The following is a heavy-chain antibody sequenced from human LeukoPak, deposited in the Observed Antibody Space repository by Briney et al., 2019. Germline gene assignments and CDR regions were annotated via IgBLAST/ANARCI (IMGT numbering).Heavy chain of an antibody. CDR2: TYYRSKWYN. CDR3: ARGRSIAVAGYYYYYMDV. CDR1: GDTVSSNSAA. Sequence: SQTLSLTCAISGDTVSSNSAAWSWIRQYPSRGLEWLGRTYYRSKWYNDYAVSVKSRITINPDTSKNQFSLQLNSVTPEDTAVYYCARGRSIAVAGYYYYYMDVWGKGTTVTISS. D-gene: IGHD6-19*01. V-gene: IGHV6-1*01. J-gene: IGHJ6*03.